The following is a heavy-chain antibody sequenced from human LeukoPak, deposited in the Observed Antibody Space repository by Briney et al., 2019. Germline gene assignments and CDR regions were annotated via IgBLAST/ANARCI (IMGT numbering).Heavy chain of an antibody. Sequence: GGSLRLSCAASGFTFSSYAMHWVRQAPGKGLEWVAVISYDGSNKYYADFVKGRFTISRDNSKNTLYLQMNSLRAEDMAVYYCAKARGMYSSSAMDVWGQGTTVTVSS. CDR2: ISYDGSNK. CDR3: AKARGMYSSSAMDV. V-gene: IGHV3-30*04. J-gene: IGHJ6*02. CDR1: GFTFSSYA. D-gene: IGHD6-19*01.